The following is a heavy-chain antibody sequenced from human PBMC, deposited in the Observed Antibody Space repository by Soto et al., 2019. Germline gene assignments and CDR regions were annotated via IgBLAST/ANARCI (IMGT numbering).Heavy chain of an antibody. CDR2: ISYDGSNK. CDR1: GFTVSSNY. Sequence: GGSLRLSCAASGFTVSSNYMSWVRQAPGKGLEWVAVISYDGSNKYYADSVKGRFTISRDNSKNTLYLQMNSLRAEDTAVYYCARGGSSSWYRTYYFAYWGQGTLVTVSS. V-gene: IGHV3-30*03. D-gene: IGHD6-13*01. J-gene: IGHJ4*02. CDR3: ARGGSSSWYRTYYFAY.